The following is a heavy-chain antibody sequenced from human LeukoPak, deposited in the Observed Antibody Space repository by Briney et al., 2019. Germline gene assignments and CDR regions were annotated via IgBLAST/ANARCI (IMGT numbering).Heavy chain of an antibody. J-gene: IGHJ5*02. D-gene: IGHD3-9*01. CDR1: GGSFSGYY. CDR2: INRSGTT. CDR3: ARGENVLRYFDWLGSPDNWFDP. Sequence: SENLSLNCAVYGGSFSGYYWSWIRQPPGKGLEWIGEINRSGTTNYNPSLKSRVTISVDTSKNQFSLELSSVTAADTAVYYCARGENVLRYFDWLGSPDNWFDPWGQGTLVTVSS. V-gene: IGHV4-34*01.